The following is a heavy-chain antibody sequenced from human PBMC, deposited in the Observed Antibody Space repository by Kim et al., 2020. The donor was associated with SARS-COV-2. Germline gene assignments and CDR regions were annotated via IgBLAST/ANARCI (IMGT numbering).Heavy chain of an antibody. CDR3: ARVGVRGATNWFDP. Sequence: AVTVKRRITITPDPSTNQFSLQLNSVTPEDTAVYYCARVGVRGATNWFDPWGQGTLVTVSS. D-gene: IGHD3-10*01. J-gene: IGHJ5*02. V-gene: IGHV6-1*01.